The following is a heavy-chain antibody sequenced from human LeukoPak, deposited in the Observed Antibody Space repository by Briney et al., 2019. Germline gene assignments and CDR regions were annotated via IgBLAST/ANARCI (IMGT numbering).Heavy chain of an antibody. CDR2: IYPGDSDT. Sequence: GEYLKISCKASGYSFTTYWIGWVRQMPGKGLEWMGIIYPGDSDTKYSPSFQGQVTISADRSISTAYLQWSALKASDSAIYYCARGDTAYYFDYWGQGTLVTVSS. J-gene: IGHJ4*02. CDR1: GYSFTTYW. CDR3: ARGDTAYYFDY. D-gene: IGHD2-21*02. V-gene: IGHV5-51*01.